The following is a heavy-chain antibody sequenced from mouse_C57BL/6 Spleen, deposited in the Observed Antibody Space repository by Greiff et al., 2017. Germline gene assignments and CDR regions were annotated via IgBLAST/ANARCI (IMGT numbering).Heavy chain of an antibody. CDR3: ARSAQATLAMDY. J-gene: IGHJ4*01. CDR2: ISSGSSTI. V-gene: IGHV5-17*01. Sequence: DVKLVESGGGLVKPGGSLKLSCAASGFTFSDYGMHWVRQAPEKGLEWVAYISSGSSTIYYADTVKGRFTISRDNAKNTLFLQMTSLRSEDTAMYYCARSAQATLAMDYWGQGTSVTVSS. CDR1: GFTFSDYG. D-gene: IGHD3-2*02.